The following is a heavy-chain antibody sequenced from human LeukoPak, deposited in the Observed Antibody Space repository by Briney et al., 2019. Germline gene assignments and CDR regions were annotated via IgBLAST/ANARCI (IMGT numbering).Heavy chain of an antibody. Sequence: PSETLSLTCTVSGGSISSYYWSWIRQPAGKGLEWIGRIYTSGSTNYNPSLKSRVTISVDTSKNQFSLKLSSVTAADTAVYYCARTITIFGVVCYFDYWGQGTLVTVSS. CDR3: ARTITIFGVVCYFDY. D-gene: IGHD3-3*01. V-gene: IGHV4-4*07. CDR1: GGSISSYY. CDR2: IYTSGST. J-gene: IGHJ4*02.